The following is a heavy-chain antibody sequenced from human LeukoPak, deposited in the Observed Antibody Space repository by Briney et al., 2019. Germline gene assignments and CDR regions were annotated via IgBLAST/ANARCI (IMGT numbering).Heavy chain of an antibody. D-gene: IGHD6-19*01. V-gene: IGHV4-31*03. CDR3: ARDRYYPRAVAVRYYYYGMDV. CDR2: IYYSGST. Sequence: PSQTLSLTCTVSGGSIIDGDCYWSWIRQHPGKGLEWIGHIYYSGSTFYNASLKSRLTISVDTSKSQFSLRLRSVTAADTAVYYCARDRYYPRAVAVRYYYYGMDVWGQGTTVTVSS. J-gene: IGHJ6*02. CDR1: GGSIIDGDCY.